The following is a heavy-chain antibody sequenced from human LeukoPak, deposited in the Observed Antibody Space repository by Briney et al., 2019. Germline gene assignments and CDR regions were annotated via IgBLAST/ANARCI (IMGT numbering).Heavy chain of an antibody. D-gene: IGHD3-10*02. Sequence: GGSLRLSCATSGLNFDRYTIHWVRQAPGKGLEWVSLAGWAGGTTFYSDSVRGRFTISRDSGRKSVYLQMNSLTTDDIAFYFCAKELDTMFFDYWGQGALVTVSS. V-gene: IGHV3-43*01. CDR2: AGWAGGTT. CDR1: GLNFDRYT. J-gene: IGHJ4*02. CDR3: AKELDTMFFDY.